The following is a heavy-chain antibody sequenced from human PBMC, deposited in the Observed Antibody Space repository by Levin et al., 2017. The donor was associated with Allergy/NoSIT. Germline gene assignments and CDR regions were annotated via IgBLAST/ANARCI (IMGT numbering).Heavy chain of an antibody. CDR2: INHSGST. D-gene: IGHD3-22*01. CDR1: GGSFSGHY. CDR3: ARNPPSVRYYYDSSRGRHMDV. V-gene: IGHV4-34*01. J-gene: IGHJ6*02. Sequence: SQTLSLTCAVYGGSFSGHYWSWIRQPPGKGLEWIGEINHSGSTNYNPSLKSRVTISVDTSKNQFSLNLSSVTAADTAVYYCARNPPSVRYYYDSSRGRHMDVWGQGTTVTVSS.